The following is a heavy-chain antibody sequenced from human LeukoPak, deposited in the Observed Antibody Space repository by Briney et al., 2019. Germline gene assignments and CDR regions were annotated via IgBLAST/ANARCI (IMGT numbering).Heavy chain of an antibody. D-gene: IGHD3-10*01. CDR1: GFTFSGYG. Sequence: GGSLSLSCAASGFTFSGYGMSWVRQGPGKGLEWVATINDNGRNTHYADSVMGRFTISRDNSKNTQSLQMSSLRVEDTAVYYCAKDVGGSALFEYWAREPWSPSPQ. CDR3: AKDVGGSALFEY. J-gene: IGHJ4*02. V-gene: IGHV3-23*01. CDR2: INDNGRNT.